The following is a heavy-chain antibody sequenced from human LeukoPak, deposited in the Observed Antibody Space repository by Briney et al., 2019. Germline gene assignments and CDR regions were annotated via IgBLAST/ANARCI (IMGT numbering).Heavy chain of an antibody. D-gene: IGHD5-24*01. V-gene: IGHV1-3*01. CDR2: INAGNGHT. CDR1: GYTFSGYA. Sequence: ASVKVSCKASGYTFSGYAIHWVRQAPGQRFEWMGWINAGNGHTKYSQNFQGRVTITRDSSANIVYMDVSSLTSEDTAVYYCARGIWSATRVDYYLDNWGRGTLVAVSS. CDR3: ARGIWSATRVDYYLDN. J-gene: IGHJ4*02.